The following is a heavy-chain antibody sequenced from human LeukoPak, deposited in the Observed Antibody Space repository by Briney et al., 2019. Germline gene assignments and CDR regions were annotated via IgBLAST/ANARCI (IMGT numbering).Heavy chain of an antibody. Sequence: PSETLSLTCTVSSGSISSHYWSWIRQPPGKGLEWIGYIYYSGSTNYNPSLKSRVTISVDTSKNQFSLKLSSVTAADTAVYYCARGVPDPQYNAFDIWGQGTMVTVSS. V-gene: IGHV4-59*11. CDR2: IYYSGST. CDR3: ARGVPDPQYNAFDI. J-gene: IGHJ3*02. CDR1: SGSISSHY. D-gene: IGHD2-8*01.